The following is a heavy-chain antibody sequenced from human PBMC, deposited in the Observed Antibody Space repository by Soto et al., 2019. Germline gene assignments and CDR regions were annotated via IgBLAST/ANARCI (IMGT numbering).Heavy chain of an antibody. CDR3: ARDREVRGERYYYGLDV. Sequence: ASVKVSCKASGYTFTSYGISWVRQAPGQGLEWMGWISAYNGDTNYAQNLQGRVTMTTDTSTSTAYMELRSLRSDDTAVYYCARDREVRGERYYYGLDVWGQGTTVTVSS. D-gene: IGHD3-10*01. V-gene: IGHV1-18*01. CDR2: ISAYNGDT. CDR1: GYTFTSYG. J-gene: IGHJ6*02.